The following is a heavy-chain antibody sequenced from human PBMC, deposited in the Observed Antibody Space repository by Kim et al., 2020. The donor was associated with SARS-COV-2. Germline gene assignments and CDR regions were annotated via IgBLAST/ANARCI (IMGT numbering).Heavy chain of an antibody. V-gene: IGHV4-34*01. Sequence: GRVTISVDTSKNQFSLKLSSVTAADTAVYYCASRRITMIVVVPLGAFDIWGQGTMVTVSS. CDR3: ASRRITMIVVVPLGAFDI. J-gene: IGHJ3*02. D-gene: IGHD3-22*01.